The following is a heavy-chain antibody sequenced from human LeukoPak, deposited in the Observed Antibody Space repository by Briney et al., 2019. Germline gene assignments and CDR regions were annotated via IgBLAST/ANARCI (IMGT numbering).Heavy chain of an antibody. CDR1: GFTFSSYE. V-gene: IGHV3-48*03. Sequence: GGSLRLSCAASGFTFSSYEMNLVRQAPGKGLEWVSYISSSGSTIYYADSVKGRFTISRDNAKNSLYLQMNSLRAEDTAVYYCARRSSSSYYYYYYMDVWGKGTTVTVSS. CDR2: ISSSGSTI. J-gene: IGHJ6*03. D-gene: IGHD6-13*01. CDR3: ARRSSSSYYYYYYMDV.